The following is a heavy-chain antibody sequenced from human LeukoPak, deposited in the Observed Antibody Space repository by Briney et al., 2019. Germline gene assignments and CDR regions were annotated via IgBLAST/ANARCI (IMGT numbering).Heavy chain of an antibody. D-gene: IGHD2-2*01. CDR3: ARSDIVVVPAATFYYYYMDV. Sequence: SVKVSCKASGGTFSSYAISWVRQAPGQGLESMGGIIPIFGTANYAQKFQGRVTTTADESTSTAYMELSSLRSEDTAVYYCARSDIVVVPAATFYYYYMDVWGKGTTVTVSS. V-gene: IGHV1-69*13. J-gene: IGHJ6*03. CDR1: GGTFSSYA. CDR2: IIPIFGTA.